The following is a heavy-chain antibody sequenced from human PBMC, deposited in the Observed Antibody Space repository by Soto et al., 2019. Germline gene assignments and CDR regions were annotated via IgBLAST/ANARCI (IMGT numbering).Heavy chain of an antibody. CDR3: ARDQIGEQWLLYYYYYGMEV. J-gene: IGHJ6*02. Sequence: SQTLSLTCAISGYSVSSNSAALNWISQSPSRGLEWLGRTYYRSKWYNDYAVSVKSRITINPDTSKNQFSLQLNSVTPEDTAVYYCARDQIGEQWLLYYYYYGMEVWGQGTTVTVSS. CDR2: TYYRSKWYN. CDR1: GYSVSSNSAA. V-gene: IGHV6-1*01. D-gene: IGHD3-22*01.